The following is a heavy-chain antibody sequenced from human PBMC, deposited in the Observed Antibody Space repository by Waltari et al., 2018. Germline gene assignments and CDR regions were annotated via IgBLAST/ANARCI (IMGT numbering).Heavy chain of an antibody. CDR2: ISSSSSYI. CDR3: ARDLPGYSSGWFDY. CDR1: GFTFSISS. D-gene: IGHD6-19*01. V-gene: IGHV3-21*01. Sequence: EVQLVESGGGLVKPGGSLRLSCAASGFTFSISSMTWVRQAPGKGLEWVSSISSSSSYIYYADSVKGRFTISRDNAKNSLYLQMNSLRAEDTAVYYCARDLPGYSSGWFDYWGQGTLVTVSS. J-gene: IGHJ4*02.